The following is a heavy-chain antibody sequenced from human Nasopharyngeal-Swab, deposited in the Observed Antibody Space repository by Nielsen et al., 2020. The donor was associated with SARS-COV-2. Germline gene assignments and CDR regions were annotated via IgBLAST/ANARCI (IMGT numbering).Heavy chain of an antibody. CDR1: GYTFPSYA. V-gene: IGHV1-69*13. CDR3: ARWDDVDTAMAFDY. J-gene: IGHJ4*02. Sequence: SVKVSCKASGYTFPSYAISWLRQAPGQGLAWMGGIIPIFGTANYAQKFQGRVTITADESTSTAYMELSSLRSEDTAVYYCARWDDVDTAMAFDYWGQGTLVTVSS. CDR2: IIPIFGTA. D-gene: IGHD5-18*01.